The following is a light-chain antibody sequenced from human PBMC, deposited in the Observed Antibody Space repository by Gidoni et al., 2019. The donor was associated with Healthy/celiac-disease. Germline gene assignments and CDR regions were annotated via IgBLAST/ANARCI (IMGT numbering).Light chain of an antibody. CDR2: DAS. CDR1: QSISSW. Sequence: DIQMTQSPSTLSASVGDRVTSTCRASQSISSWLAWYQQKPGKAPKLLIYDASSLESGVPSRFSGSGSGTEFALTISSLQPDDFATYYCQQYNSYPLTFGGGTKVEIK. V-gene: IGKV1-5*01. J-gene: IGKJ4*01. CDR3: QQYNSYPLT.